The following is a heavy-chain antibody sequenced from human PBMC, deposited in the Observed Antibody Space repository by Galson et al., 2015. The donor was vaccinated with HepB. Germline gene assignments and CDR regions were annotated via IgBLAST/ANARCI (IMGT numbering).Heavy chain of an antibody. CDR1: GFTFSSYA. CDR2: ISYDGSNK. Sequence: SLRLSCAASGFTFSSYAMHWVRQAPGKGLEWVAVISYDGSNKYYADSVKGRFTISRDNSKNTLYLQMNSLRAEDTAVYYCARVSEWLPYYYYYYMDVWGKGTTVTVSS. CDR3: ARVSEWLPYYYYYYMDV. V-gene: IGHV3-30-3*01. D-gene: IGHD3-3*01. J-gene: IGHJ6*03.